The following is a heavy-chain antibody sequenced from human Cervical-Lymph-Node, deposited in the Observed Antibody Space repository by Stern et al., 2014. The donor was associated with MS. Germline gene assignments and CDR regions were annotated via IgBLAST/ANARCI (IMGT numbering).Heavy chain of an antibody. J-gene: IGHJ4*02. V-gene: IGHV3-23*04. CDR2: ISGSGGST. CDR1: GFTFSSYA. D-gene: IGHD2-2*01. Sequence: VQLVQSGGGLVQPGGSLSLSCAASGFTFSSYAMRWVRQAPGKGLEWVSAISGSGGSTYYADSVKGRFTISRDKSKNTLYLQMNSLRAEDTAVYYCAKVTSRYDLAPPDYWGQGTLVTVSS. CDR3: AKVTSRYDLAPPDY.